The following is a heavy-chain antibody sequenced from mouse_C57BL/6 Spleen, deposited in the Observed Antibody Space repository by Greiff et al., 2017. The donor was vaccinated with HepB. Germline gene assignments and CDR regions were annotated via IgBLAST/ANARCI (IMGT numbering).Heavy chain of an antibody. CDR1: GYTFTDYY. CDR3: ARRSPYGSRDYYAMDY. Sequence: VQLQQSGPVLVKPGASVKMSCKASGYTFTDYYMNWVKQSHGKSLEWIGVINPYNGGTSYNQKFKGKATLTVDKSSSTAYMELNSLTSEDSAVYYCARRSPYGSRDYYAMDYWGQGTSVTVSS. D-gene: IGHD1-1*01. CDR2: INPYNGGT. J-gene: IGHJ4*01. V-gene: IGHV1-19*01.